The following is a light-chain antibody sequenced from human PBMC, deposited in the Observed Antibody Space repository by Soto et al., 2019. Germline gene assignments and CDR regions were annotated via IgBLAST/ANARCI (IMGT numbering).Light chain of an antibody. V-gene: IGKV1-33*01. J-gene: IGKJ3*01. Sequence: DIQMTQSPSSLPASVGDRVTITCQASHDISNYLNWYQQKPGNAPKLLIYDATILETGVPSRFRASGSGTDFSFTISSLQPEDIATYYCLQYDTLPFTFGHGTKVDIK. CDR2: DAT. CDR1: HDISNY. CDR3: LQYDTLPFT.